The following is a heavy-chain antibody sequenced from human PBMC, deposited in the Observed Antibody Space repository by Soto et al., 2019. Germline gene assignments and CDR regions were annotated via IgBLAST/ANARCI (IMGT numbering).Heavy chain of an antibody. CDR3: ARDSGWFDP. J-gene: IGHJ5*02. V-gene: IGHV4-39*01. CDR1: GGSIRVTDYF. D-gene: IGHD7-27*01. CDR2: IYHSGST. Sequence: PSETLSLTCTVSGGSIRVTDYFWGWIRQPPGKALEWIASIYHSGSTYYNPALKSRVTMSVDTSNNQFALTLNSATAADTAVYFCARDSGWFDPWGQGTLVTVSS.